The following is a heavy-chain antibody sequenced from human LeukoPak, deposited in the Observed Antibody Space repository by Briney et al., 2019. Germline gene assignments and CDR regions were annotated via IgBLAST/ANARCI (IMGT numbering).Heavy chain of an antibody. Sequence: TGGSLRLSCAASGFTFGNYAMSWVRQAPGKGLEWVSTIGDTTYYADSVKGRFTISRDNAKNSLYLQMNSLRAEDTAVYYCARDGTVTTHSTDFDYWGQGTLVTVSS. CDR1: GFTFGNYA. CDR2: IGDTT. J-gene: IGHJ4*02. CDR3: ARDGTVTTHSTDFDY. D-gene: IGHD4-17*01. V-gene: IGHV3-23*01.